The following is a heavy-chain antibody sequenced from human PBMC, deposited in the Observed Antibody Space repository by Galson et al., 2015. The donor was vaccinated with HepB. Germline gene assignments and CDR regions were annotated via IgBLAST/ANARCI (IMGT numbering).Heavy chain of an antibody. CDR1: GYSFTSYW. Sequence: QSGAEVKKPGESLKISCKGSGYSFTSYWIGWVRQMHGKGLEWMGIIYPGDSDTRYSPSFQGQVTISADKSISTAYLQWSSLKASDTAMYYCARSLRGYSGYEDPFPFDYWGQGTLVTVSS. CDR3: ARSLRGYSGYEDPFPFDY. V-gene: IGHV5-51*03. J-gene: IGHJ4*02. D-gene: IGHD5-12*01. CDR2: IYPGDSDT.